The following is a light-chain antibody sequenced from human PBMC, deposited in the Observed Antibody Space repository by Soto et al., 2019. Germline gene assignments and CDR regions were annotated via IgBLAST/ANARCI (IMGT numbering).Light chain of an antibody. CDR3: QQYNEWPLT. Sequence: EIVMTQSPATLSVSPGERATLSCRASQSVSNNVAWYQQKPGQAPRLLIYHAATRATGIPARFSGSGSGTEVPLTISSQQSEDFAVYYCQQYNEWPLTFGGGTKVEIK. CDR1: QSVSNN. CDR2: HAA. V-gene: IGKV3-15*01. J-gene: IGKJ4*01.